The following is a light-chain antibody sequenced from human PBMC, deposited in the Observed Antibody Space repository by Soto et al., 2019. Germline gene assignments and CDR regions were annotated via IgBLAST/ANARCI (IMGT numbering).Light chain of an antibody. Sequence: EIVMTQSPATLSVSPGDRATLSCRASESVSSNLAWYQQKPGQAPRLLIYGASTRATGIPARFSGSGSGTEFTLTISSLQSEDWAVYYCQQYNNWAPTFGQGTKLEIK. J-gene: IGKJ2*01. CDR3: QQYNNWAPT. V-gene: IGKV3-15*01. CDR1: ESVSSN. CDR2: GAS.